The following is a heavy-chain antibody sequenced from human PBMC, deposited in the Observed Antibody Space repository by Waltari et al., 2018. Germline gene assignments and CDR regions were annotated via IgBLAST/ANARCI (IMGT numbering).Heavy chain of an antibody. CDR3: ARGGWGRSGHFDY. Sequence: QVQLVESGGGVVQPGRSLRLSCAASGFTFSSYGMHWVRQAPGKGLEWVAVIWYDGSNKYYADSVKGRFTISRDNSKNTLYLQMNSLRAEDTAVYYCARGGWGRSGHFDYWGQGTLVTVSS. D-gene: IGHD3-10*01. V-gene: IGHV3-33*08. J-gene: IGHJ4*02. CDR1: GFTFSSYG. CDR2: IWYDGSNK.